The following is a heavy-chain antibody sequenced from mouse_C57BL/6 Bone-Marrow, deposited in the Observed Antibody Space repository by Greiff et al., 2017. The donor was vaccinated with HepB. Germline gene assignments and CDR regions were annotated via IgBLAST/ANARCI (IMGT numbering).Heavy chain of an antibody. Sequence: LLQPGAELVKPGASVKLSCKASGYTFTSYWMQWVKQRPGQGLEWIGEIDPSDSYTNYNQKFKGKATLTVDTSSSTAYMQLSSLTSEDSAVYYCAREGYGYDVNFDYWGQGTTLTVSS. CDR2: IDPSDSYT. D-gene: IGHD2-2*01. V-gene: IGHV1-50*01. CDR3: AREGYGYDVNFDY. CDR1: GYTFTSYW. J-gene: IGHJ2*01.